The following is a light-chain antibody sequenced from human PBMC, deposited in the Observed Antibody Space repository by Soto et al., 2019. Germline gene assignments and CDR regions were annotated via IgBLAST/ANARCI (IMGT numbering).Light chain of an antibody. J-gene: IGKJ1*01. CDR1: QSISSW. CDR2: DAS. V-gene: IGKV1-5*01. Sequence: DSQMTQSPSTLSASVGDRVTITCRASQSISSWLAWYQQKPGKAPKLLIYDASSLESGVPSRFSGSGSGTEFTLTISSLQPDDFATYYCQQYNSYSPQVFGQGTKVEIK. CDR3: QQYNSYSPQV.